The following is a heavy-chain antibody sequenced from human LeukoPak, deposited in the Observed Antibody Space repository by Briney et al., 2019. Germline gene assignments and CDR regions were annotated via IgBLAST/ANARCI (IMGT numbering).Heavy chain of an antibody. V-gene: IGHV3-64D*06. CDR1: GFPFNTYA. CDR3: TRDSALLGVAFVL. D-gene: IGHD2-15*01. J-gene: IGHJ3*01. CDR2: ISSNGDNT. Sequence: HPGGSLRLSCSASGFPFNTYAIHWVRQAPGKGLEYVAGISSNGDNTDFADSAKGRFTISRDNSKSTLFLQMNSLRAEDTAVYFCTRDSALLGVAFVLWGQGTVVTVSS.